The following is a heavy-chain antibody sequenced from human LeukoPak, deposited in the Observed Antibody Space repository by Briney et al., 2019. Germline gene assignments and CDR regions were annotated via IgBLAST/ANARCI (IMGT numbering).Heavy chain of an antibody. V-gene: IGHV4-59*01. J-gene: IGHJ4*02. CDR1: GDSISSYY. D-gene: IGHD6-19*01. Sequence: PSETLSLTCTVSGDSISSYYWSWIRQPPGKGLEWIGYIYYSGSTNYNPSLKSRVTISVDTSKNQISLKLSFVTAADTAVYFCARGSDSSGWSTFDYWGQGTLVTVSS. CDR3: ARGSDSSGWSTFDY. CDR2: IYYSGST.